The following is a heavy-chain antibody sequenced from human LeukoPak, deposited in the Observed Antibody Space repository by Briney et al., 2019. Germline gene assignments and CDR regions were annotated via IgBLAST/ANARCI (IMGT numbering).Heavy chain of an antibody. J-gene: IGHJ3*02. CDR2: IYSGGST. CDR1: GFTVSSNY. D-gene: IGHD2-15*01. V-gene: IGHV3-66*01. CDR3: ARDRRLGYCSGGSCYSPLDAFDI. Sequence: GGSLRLSCAASGFTVSSNYMSWVRQAPGKGLEWVSVIYSGGSTYYADSVKGRFTISRDNSKNTLYLQMNSLRAEDTAVYYCARDRRLGYCSGGSCYSPLDAFDIWGQGTMVTVSS.